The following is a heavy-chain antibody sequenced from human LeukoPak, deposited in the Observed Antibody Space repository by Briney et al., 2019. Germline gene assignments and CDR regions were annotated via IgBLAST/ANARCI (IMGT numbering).Heavy chain of an antibody. V-gene: IGHV1-2*06. J-gene: IGHJ4*02. D-gene: IGHD3-10*01. CDR3: ARGYYGSGSFFDY. Sequence: ASVKVSCKDSGGTFSSYAISWVRQAPGQGLEWMGRINPNSGGTNYAQKFQGRVTMTRDTSISTAYMELSRLRSDDTAVYYCARGYYGSGSFFDYWGQGTLVTVSS. CDR1: GGTFSSYA. CDR2: INPNSGGT.